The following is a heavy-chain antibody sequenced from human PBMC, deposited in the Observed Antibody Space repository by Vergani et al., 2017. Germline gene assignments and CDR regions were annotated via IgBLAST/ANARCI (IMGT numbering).Heavy chain of an antibody. CDR2: MNPNSGNT. V-gene: IGHV1-8*03. Sequence: QVQLVQSGAEVKKPGASVKVSCKASGYTFTSYEINWVRQVTGQGLEWMGWMNPNSGNTGYAQKFQGRVTITRNTSISTAYMELSSLRSEDTAVYYCARGQYFDWVNWFDPWGQGTLVTVSS. D-gene: IGHD3-9*01. CDR3: ARGQYFDWVNWFDP. J-gene: IGHJ5*02. CDR1: GYTFTSYE.